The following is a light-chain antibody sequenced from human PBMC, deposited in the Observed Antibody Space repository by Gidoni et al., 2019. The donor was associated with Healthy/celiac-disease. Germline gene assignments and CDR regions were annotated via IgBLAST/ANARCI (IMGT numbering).Light chain of an antibody. CDR2: GAS. CDR3: QQYNNWRWT. V-gene: IGKV3-15*01. J-gene: IGKJ1*01. CDR1: KRVSSN. Sequence: IAMTQSPATLSVSPGERATLPCRASKRVSSNLAWYQQKPGQAPRLRIYGASTRATGIPARFSGSGSGTEFTLNISSLQSEDFAVYYCQQYNNWRWTFXXXTKVEIK.